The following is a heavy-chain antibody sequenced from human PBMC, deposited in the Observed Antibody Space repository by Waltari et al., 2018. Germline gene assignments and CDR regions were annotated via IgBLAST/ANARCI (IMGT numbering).Heavy chain of an antibody. CDR3: ARSYSSSWWGYYYGMDV. Sequence: QVQLQESGPGLVKPSETLSLTCTVSGGSISRYYWSWIRQPPGKGLEWIGYIYYSGSTNYNPSLKSRVTISVDTSKNQFSLKLSSVTAADTAVYYCARSYSSSWWGYYYGMDVWGQGTTVTVSS. CDR2: IYYSGST. D-gene: IGHD6-13*01. CDR1: GGSISRYY. J-gene: IGHJ6*02. V-gene: IGHV4-59*01.